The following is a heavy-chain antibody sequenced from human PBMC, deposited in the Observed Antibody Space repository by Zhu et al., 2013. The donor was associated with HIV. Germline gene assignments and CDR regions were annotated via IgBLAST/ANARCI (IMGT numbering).Heavy chain of an antibody. V-gene: IGHV1-46*01. CDR3: AREVPSSGDWSN. Sequence: QVQLVPSGAEVKNPGASVKVPCKASGYSLTNHYVHWVRQAPGQGLEWMGLISPSGDATSYAQKFQGRLTVTRDTSTDTAYMELSSLKCEDTALYFCAREVPSSGDWSNWGQGTLVTVSS. J-gene: IGHJ4*02. D-gene: IGHD3-10*01. CDR2: ISPSGDAT. CDR1: GYSLTNHY.